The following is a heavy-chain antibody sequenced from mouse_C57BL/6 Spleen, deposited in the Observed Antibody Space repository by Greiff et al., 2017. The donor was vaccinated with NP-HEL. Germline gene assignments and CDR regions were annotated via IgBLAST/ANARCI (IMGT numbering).Heavy chain of an antibody. CDR1: GYTFTSYW. D-gene: IGHD5-1-1*01. J-gene: IGHJ3*01. CDR3: ARGREIRSFAY. V-gene: IGHV1-50*01. CDR2: IDPSDSYT. Sequence: QVQLQQSGAELVKPGASVKLSCKASGYTFTSYWVQWVKQRPGQGLEWIGEIDPSDSYTNYNQKFKGKATLTVDTSSSTAYMQLSSLTSEDSAVYYCARGREIRSFAYWGQGTLVTVSA.